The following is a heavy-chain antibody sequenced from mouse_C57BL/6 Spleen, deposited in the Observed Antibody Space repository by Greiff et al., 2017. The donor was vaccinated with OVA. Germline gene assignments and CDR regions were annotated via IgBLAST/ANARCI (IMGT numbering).Heavy chain of an antibody. CDR1: GFTFSDYY. Sequence: EVQVVESEGGLVQPGSSMKLSCTASGFTFSDYYMAWVRQVPEKGLEWVANINYDGSSTYYLDSLKSRFIISRDNAKNILYLQMSSLKSEDTATYYCARDPDSSGYYFDYWGQGTTLTVSS. J-gene: IGHJ2*01. D-gene: IGHD3-2*02. V-gene: IGHV5-16*01. CDR3: ARDPDSSGYYFDY. CDR2: INYDGSST.